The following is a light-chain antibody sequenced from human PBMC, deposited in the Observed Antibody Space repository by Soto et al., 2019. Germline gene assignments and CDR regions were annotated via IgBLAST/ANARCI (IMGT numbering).Light chain of an antibody. Sequence: QSVLAQPPSASGTPGQRVTISCSGSSSNIGSSTVNWYQQLPGTAPKLLIYSNNQRPSGVPDRLSGSKSGTSASLAISGLQSEDEADNYCSAWDDSLNGVVFGGGTKVTVL. CDR2: SNN. V-gene: IGLV1-44*01. J-gene: IGLJ2*01. CDR3: SAWDDSLNGVV. CDR1: SSNIGSST.